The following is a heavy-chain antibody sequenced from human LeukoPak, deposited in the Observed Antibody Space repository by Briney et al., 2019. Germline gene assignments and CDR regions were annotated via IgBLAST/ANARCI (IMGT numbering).Heavy chain of an antibody. CDR1: GFTFSSYA. J-gene: IGHJ4*02. Sequence: HTGGSLRLSCAASGFTFSSYAMHWVGQAPGKGREGVAVISYDGSNKYYADSVKGRFTISRDNSKNTLYLQMNSLRAEDTAVYYCARDQGSSSGIDYWGQGTLVTVSS. V-gene: IGHV3-30-3*01. D-gene: IGHD6-6*01. CDR3: ARDQGSSSGIDY. CDR2: ISYDGSNK.